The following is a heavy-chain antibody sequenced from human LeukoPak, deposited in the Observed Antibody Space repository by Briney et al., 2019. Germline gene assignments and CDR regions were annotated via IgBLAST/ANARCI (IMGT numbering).Heavy chain of an antibody. D-gene: IGHD3-22*01. Sequence: SETLSLTCAVYGGSFSSYYWSWIRQPPGKGLEWIGEINHSGSTNYNPSLKSRVTISVDTSKNQFSLKLSSVTAADTAVYYCAREVASITMIVEGPYDAFDIWGQGTMVTVSS. CDR3: AREVASITMIVEGPYDAFDI. CDR2: INHSGST. V-gene: IGHV4-34*01. J-gene: IGHJ3*02. CDR1: GGSFSSYY.